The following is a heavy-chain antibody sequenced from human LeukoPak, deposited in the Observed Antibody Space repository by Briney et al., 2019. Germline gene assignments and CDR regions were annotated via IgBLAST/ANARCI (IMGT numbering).Heavy chain of an antibody. CDR2: IYYSGST. J-gene: IGHJ4*02. V-gene: IGHV4-39*01. Sequence: PSETLSLTCTVSGGSIGSSNYYWGWIRQPPGKGLEWIGSIYYSGSTYYNPSLKSRVTISVDTSKNHFSLKLDSMTAADTAVYYCARHSSIRTGPFDYWGQGALVTVSS. D-gene: IGHD2-8*02. CDR1: GGSIGSSNYY. CDR3: ARHSSIRTGPFDY.